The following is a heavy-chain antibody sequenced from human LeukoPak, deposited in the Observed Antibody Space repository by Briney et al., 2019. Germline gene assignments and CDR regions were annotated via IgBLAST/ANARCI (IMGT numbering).Heavy chain of an antibody. D-gene: IGHD1-26*01. Sequence: GGPLTLSCAASGFTFSSYSMNWVRQAPGKGLEWVSYISTSGSAIYYADSVKGRFSISRDNAKYSLFLQVNSLRAEDTAVYYCARGGLGSWTFDSWGQGTLVTVSS. CDR1: GFTFSSYS. J-gene: IGHJ4*02. CDR2: ISTSGSAI. CDR3: ARGGLGSWTFDS. V-gene: IGHV3-48*04.